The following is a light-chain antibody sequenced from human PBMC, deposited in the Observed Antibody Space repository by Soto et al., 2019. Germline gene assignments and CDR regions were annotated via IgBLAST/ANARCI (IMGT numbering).Light chain of an antibody. CDR3: SSFTSSSTLV. J-gene: IGLJ3*02. CDR1: SNDIGGHNY. V-gene: IGLV2-14*01. CDR2: EVK. Sequence: QSALTQPASVSASPGQSITISCTGTSNDIGGHNYVSWYQQHPGKAPNLMIYEVKNRPSGVSNRFSGSKSGNTASLTISGLQAEDEADYYCSSFTSSSTLVFGGGTKVTVL.